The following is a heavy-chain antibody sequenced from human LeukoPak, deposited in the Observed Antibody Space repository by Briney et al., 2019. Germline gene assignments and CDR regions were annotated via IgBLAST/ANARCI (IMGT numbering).Heavy chain of an antibody. CDR3: AGRGYDSSGYAEFDY. CDR2: INHSGST. J-gene: IGHJ4*02. V-gene: IGHV4-39*07. CDR1: GGSISSSSYY. D-gene: IGHD3-22*01. Sequence: SETLSLTCTVSGGSISSSSYYWSWIRQPPGKGLEWIGEINHSGSTNYNPSLKSRVTISVDTSKSQFSLKLSSVTAADTAVYYCAGRGYDSSGYAEFDYWGQGTLVTVSS.